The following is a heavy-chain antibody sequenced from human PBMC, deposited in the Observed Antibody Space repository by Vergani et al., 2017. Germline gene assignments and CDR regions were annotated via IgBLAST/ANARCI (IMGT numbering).Heavy chain of an antibody. Sequence: QVQLQESGPGLVKPSETLSLTCTVSGGSISSYYWSWIRQPPGKGLEWVGYIYYSGSTNYNPSLKSRVTISVDTPKNQFSLKLSSVTAADTAVYYFARGSKGPKPYYYYYMDVWGKGTTVTVSS. CDR1: GGSISSYY. J-gene: IGHJ6*03. CDR2: IYYSGST. CDR3: ARGSKGPKPYYYYYMDV. V-gene: IGHV4-59*01.